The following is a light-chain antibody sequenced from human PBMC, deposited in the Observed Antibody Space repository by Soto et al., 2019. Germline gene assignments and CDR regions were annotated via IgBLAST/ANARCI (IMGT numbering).Light chain of an antibody. Sequence: EIVLTQSPATLSLSPGERATLYCRASQSVSSSYLAWYQQKPGQAPRLLIYGASSRATGIPDRFSGSGSGTDFTLTIGRLDPEDFAVYYCLKYGSSPGWTFGPGTKVDIK. CDR2: GAS. J-gene: IGKJ1*01. CDR1: QSVSSSY. CDR3: LKYGSSPGWT. V-gene: IGKV3-20*01.